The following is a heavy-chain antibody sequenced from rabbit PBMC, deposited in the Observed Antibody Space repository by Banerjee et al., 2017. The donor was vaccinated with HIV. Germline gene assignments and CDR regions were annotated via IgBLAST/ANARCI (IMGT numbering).Heavy chain of an antibody. D-gene: IGHD8-1*01. CDR2: IDPVFGGT. CDR3: VRAGFYAGSSSYTGFDFNL. Sequence: QSLEESGGDLVQPGGSLKLSCKASGFDVNTYYMSWVRQAPGKGLEWIGYIDPVFGGTYYTSWVNGRFTISSHNAQKTLYLQLTSLTAADTATYFCVRAGFYAGSSSYTGFDFNLRGQGTLVTVS. V-gene: IGHV1S7*01. CDR1: GFDVNTYY. J-gene: IGHJ4*01.